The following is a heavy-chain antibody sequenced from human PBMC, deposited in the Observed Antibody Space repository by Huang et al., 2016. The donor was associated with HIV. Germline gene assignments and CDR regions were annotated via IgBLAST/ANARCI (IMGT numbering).Heavy chain of an antibody. Sequence: QVQLQQWGAGLLKPSETLSLTCAVYGGSFSGYYWNWIRQSPGKGLEWIGQINHSGSTNYTPSLKRRVTISVDPSKDQFSLKLNSVTAADTAVYYCAREVMITFGGPFDPWGHGNLVTVSS. CDR1: GGSFSGYY. CDR2: INHSGST. CDR3: AREVMITFGGPFDP. D-gene: IGHD3-16*01. V-gene: IGHV4-34*01. J-gene: IGHJ5*02.